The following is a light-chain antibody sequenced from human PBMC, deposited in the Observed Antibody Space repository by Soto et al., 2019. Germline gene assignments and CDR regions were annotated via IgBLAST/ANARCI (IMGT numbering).Light chain of an antibody. V-gene: IGKV3-11*01. CDR2: DAS. Sequence: AQPRSPGERATLSWRASQSVSSYLACYQQPPGQPPSLLIYDASSRATGIPAIFSGSGSRTDSAITISCQHPDYSAVYFYQRRSSSAGTFGQGTKVDIK. CDR1: QSVSSY. J-gene: IGKJ1*01. CDR3: QRRSSSAGT.